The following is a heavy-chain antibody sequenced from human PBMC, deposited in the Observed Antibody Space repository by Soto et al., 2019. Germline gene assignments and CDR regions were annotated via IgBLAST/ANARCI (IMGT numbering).Heavy chain of an antibody. J-gene: IGHJ6*02. D-gene: IGHD3-22*01. CDR2: ISDSGVST. V-gene: IGHV3-23*01. CDR1: GFTFSNYA. CDR3: ARATASSGYYDPSYYYGMDV. Sequence: GGSLRLSCAASGFTFSNYAMSLVRQAPGKGLEWVSSISDSGVSTYYADSVKGRFTISRDNSKNTLYLQMNSLRAEDTAVYYCARATASSGYYDPSYYYGMDVWGQGTTVTVS.